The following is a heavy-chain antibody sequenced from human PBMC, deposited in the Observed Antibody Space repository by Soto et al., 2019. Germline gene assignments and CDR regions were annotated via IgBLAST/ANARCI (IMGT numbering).Heavy chain of an antibody. J-gene: IGHJ5*02. CDR1: GFTFSDPY. CDR3: ARAPSYYGSGSDH. CDR2: IKNRANSYTT. D-gene: IGHD3-10*01. V-gene: IGHV3-72*01. Sequence: PGGSLRLSCAASGFTFSDPYLDWVRQAPGKGLEWVGRIKNRANSYTTEYAASVKGRFTISRDDSKNSVYLQMNSLKTEDTAVYYCARAPSYYGSGSDHWGQGTLVPVYS.